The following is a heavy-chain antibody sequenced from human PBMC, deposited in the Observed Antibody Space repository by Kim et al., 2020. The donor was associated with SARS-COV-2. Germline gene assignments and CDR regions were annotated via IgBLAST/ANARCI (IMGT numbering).Heavy chain of an antibody. CDR3: ARGLLWFGEYGDNWFDP. CDR1: GYTFTSYA. V-gene: IGHV7-4-1*02. CDR2: INTNTGNP. Sequence: ASVKVSCKASGYTFTSYAMNWVRQAPGQGLEWMGWINTNTGNPTYAQGFTGRFVFSLDTSVSTAYLQISSLKAEDTAVYYCARGLLWFGEYGDNWFDPWGQGTLVTVSS. D-gene: IGHD3-10*01. J-gene: IGHJ5*02.